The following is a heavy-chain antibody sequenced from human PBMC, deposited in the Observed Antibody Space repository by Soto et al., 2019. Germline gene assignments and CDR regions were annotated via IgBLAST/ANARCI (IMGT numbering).Heavy chain of an antibody. CDR3: TTGRGGSAYVPGAY. CDR1: GFSFTSAW. CDR2: IKTNIDGGAT. Sequence: EVQLVESGGGLVKPGGSLRLSCAASGFSFTSAWMNWVRQLPRKGLEWVGRIKTNIDGGATDYSAPVKGRFTISRDDSKDTVYLQMNSLKTEDSAVYYCTTGRGGSAYVPGAYWGQGALVTVSS. D-gene: IGHD5-12*01. J-gene: IGHJ4*02. V-gene: IGHV3-15*07.